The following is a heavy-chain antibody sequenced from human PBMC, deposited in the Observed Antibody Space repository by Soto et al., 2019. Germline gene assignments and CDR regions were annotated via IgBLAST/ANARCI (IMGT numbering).Heavy chain of an antibody. CDR2: IYYSGST. CDR1: GGSISSYY. CDR3: ARSLYYYDSSGYYGGYYFDY. J-gene: IGHJ4*02. D-gene: IGHD3-22*01. V-gene: IGHV4-59*01. Sequence: SETLSLTCTVSGGSISSYYWSWIPQPPGKGLEWIGYIYYSGSTNYNPSLKSRVTISVDTSKNQFSLKLSSVTAADTAVYYCARSLYYYDSSGYYGGYYFDYWGQGTRVTFS.